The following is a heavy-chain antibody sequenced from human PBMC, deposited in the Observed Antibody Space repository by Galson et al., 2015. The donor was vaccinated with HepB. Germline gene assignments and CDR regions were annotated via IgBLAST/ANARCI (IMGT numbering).Heavy chain of an antibody. CDR3: AREHPEYSSFKGWFDP. CDR1: GYTFTGYY. CDR2: INPNSGGT. Sequence: SVKVSCKASGYTFTGYYMHWVRQAPGQGLEWMGWINPNSGGTNYAQKFQGWVTMTRDTSISTAYMELSRLRSDDTAVYYCAREHPEYSSFKGWFDPWGQGTLVTVSS. J-gene: IGHJ5*02. V-gene: IGHV1-2*04. D-gene: IGHD6-6*01.